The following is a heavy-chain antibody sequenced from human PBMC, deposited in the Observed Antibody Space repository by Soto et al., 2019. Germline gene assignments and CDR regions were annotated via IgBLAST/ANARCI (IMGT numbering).Heavy chain of an antibody. CDR1: SGSISSGGYY. D-gene: IGHD2-2*01. CDR2: IYHSGTT. Sequence: QVQLQESGPGLVKPSQPLSLNCTVSSGSISSGGYYWSWIRQHPGKGLEWIGYIYHSGTTYYNPSLKSLVTIAVDTSKYQSSLKLSSGTAAKTDLYYCARLRALQLLDWFDPWSQGTRVTVSS. V-gene: IGHV4-31*01. CDR3: ARLRALQLLDWFDP. J-gene: IGHJ5*02.